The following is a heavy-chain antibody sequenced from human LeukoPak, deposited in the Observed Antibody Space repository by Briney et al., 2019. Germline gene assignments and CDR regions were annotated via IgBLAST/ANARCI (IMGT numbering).Heavy chain of an antibody. CDR1: GFTFSSYG. Sequence: GGSLRLSCAASGFTFSSYGMHWVRQAPGKGLEWVAFIRYDGSNKYYADSVKGRFTISRDNSKNTLYLQMNSLRAEDTAVCYCAKDNMVREHRGSVDYWGQGTLVTVSS. J-gene: IGHJ4*02. D-gene: IGHD3-10*01. CDR3: AKDNMVREHRGSVDY. V-gene: IGHV3-30*02. CDR2: IRYDGSNK.